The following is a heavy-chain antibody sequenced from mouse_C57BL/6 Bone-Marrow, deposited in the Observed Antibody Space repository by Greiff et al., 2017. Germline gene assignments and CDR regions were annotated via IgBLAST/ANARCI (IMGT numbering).Heavy chain of an antibody. CDR1: GFTFSSYA. Sequence: EVKLMESGGGLVKPGGSLKLSCAASGFTFSSYAMSWVRQTPEKRLEWVATISDGGSYTYYPDNVKGRFTISRDNAKNNLYLQMSHLKSEDTAMYYCARGIVTTCCDYWGQGTTLTVSS. CDR3: ARGIVTTCCDY. CDR2: ISDGGSYT. J-gene: IGHJ2*01. D-gene: IGHD2-5*01. V-gene: IGHV5-4*03.